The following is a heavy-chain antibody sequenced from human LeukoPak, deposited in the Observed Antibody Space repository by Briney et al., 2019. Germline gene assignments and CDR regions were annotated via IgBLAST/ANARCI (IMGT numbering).Heavy chain of an antibody. D-gene: IGHD1-26*01. V-gene: IGHV4-59*01. CDR1: GGSISSYY. Sequence: PSETLSLTCTVSGGSISSYYWSWIRQPPGKGLEWIAYIYYSGSTNYNPSLKSRVTISVDTSKSQFSLKLSSVTAADTAVYYCAAAGGGSYAGTNDYWGQGTLVTVSS. CDR3: AAAGGGSYAGTNDY. CDR2: IYYSGST. J-gene: IGHJ4*02.